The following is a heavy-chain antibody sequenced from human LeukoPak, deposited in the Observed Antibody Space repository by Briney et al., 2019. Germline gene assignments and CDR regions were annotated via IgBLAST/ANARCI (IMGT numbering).Heavy chain of an antibody. CDR2: IYTSGGT. CDR1: GGSINSGSQY. V-gene: IGHV4-61*02. CDR3: AREKSPVDAFDI. J-gene: IGHJ3*02. Sequence: SQTLSLTCTVSGGSINSGSQYWSWIRQPAGKGLEWIGRIYTSGGTNYNPSLKSRVTISVDTSKNQFSLKLSSVTAADTAVYYCAREKSPVDAFDIWGQGTMVTVSS.